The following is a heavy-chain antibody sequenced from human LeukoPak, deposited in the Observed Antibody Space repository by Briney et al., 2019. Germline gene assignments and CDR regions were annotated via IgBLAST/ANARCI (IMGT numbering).Heavy chain of an antibody. J-gene: IGHJ4*02. CDR1: GYTFTSYG. Sequence: ASVKVSCKASGYTFTSYGISWVRQAPGQGLEWMGWISAYNGNTNYAQKLQGRVTMTTDTSTSTAYMELRSLRSDDTAVYYCARDDPHEVVPAAKPLGDWGQGTLVTVSS. CDR2: ISAYNGNT. CDR3: ARDDPHEVVPAAKPLGD. V-gene: IGHV1-18*01. D-gene: IGHD2-2*02.